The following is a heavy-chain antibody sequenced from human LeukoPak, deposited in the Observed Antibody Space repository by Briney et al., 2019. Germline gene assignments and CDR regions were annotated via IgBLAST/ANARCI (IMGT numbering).Heavy chain of an antibody. V-gene: IGHV3-7*01. J-gene: IGHJ3*02. CDR3: ARDRTGRAFDI. D-gene: IGHD3-10*01. CDR1: GFTFSDYW. Sequence: PGESLRLSCAASGFTFSDYWMSWVRQAPGKGLEWVANIKQDGSEKYYEDSVKGRLTISRDNAKNSLYLQMNSLRVEDTAVYYCARDRTGRAFDIWGQGTMVTVSS. CDR2: IKQDGSEK.